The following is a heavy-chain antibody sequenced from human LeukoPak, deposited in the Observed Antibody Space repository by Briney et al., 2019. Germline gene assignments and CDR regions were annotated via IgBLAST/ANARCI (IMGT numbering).Heavy chain of an antibody. Sequence: SETLSLTRTVSGGSISSGSYYWSWIRQPAGKGLEWIGRIYTSGSTNYNPSLKSRVTISVDTSKNQFSLKLSSVTAADTAVYYCARGTKGNDFWSVNYYFDYWGQGTLVTVSS. V-gene: IGHV4-61*02. J-gene: IGHJ4*02. CDR2: IYTSGST. D-gene: IGHD3-3*01. CDR3: ARGTKGNDFWSVNYYFDY. CDR1: GGSISSGSYY.